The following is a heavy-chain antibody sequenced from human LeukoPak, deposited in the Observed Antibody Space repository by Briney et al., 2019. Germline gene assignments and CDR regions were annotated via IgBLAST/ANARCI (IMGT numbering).Heavy chain of an antibody. Sequence: SVKVSCKASGGTFSSYAISWVRQAPGQGLEWMGGIIPIFGTANYAQKSRGRVTITADKSTSTAYMELSSLRSEDTAVYYCARASGEYSYGSYYYYMDVWGKGTTVTISS. CDR1: GGTFSSYA. J-gene: IGHJ6*03. CDR2: IIPIFGTA. D-gene: IGHD5-18*01. CDR3: ARASGEYSYGSYYYYMDV. V-gene: IGHV1-69*06.